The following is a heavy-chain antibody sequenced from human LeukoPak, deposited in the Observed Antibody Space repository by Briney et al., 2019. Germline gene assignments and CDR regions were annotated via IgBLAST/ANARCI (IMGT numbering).Heavy chain of an antibody. CDR1: GGSISSSSYY. D-gene: IGHD5-18*01. CDR3: ARAPWERYSYGSNWFDP. CDR2: IYYSGST. Sequence: PSETLSLTCTVSGGSISSSSYYWGWIRQPPGKGLEWIGYIYYSGSTYYNPSLKSRVTISVDTSKNQFSLKLSSVTAADTAVYYCARAPWERYSYGSNWFDPWGQGTLVTVSS. V-gene: IGHV4-30-4*08. J-gene: IGHJ5*02.